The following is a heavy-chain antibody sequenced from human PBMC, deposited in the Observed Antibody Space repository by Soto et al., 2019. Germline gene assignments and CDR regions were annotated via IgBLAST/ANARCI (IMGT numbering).Heavy chain of an antibody. CDR2: IYYIGST. CDR1: WASISSCDFC. V-gene: IGHV4-31*03. J-gene: IGHJ4*02. D-gene: IGHD3-22*01. Sequence: TSETLSLTCTVSWASISSCDFCYTFIVQHPGGGLEWIGYIYYIGSTYYNPSLKSRVTISVDTSKNQFSLELSSVTAADTAVYYCARGKIRSSDSSVASWGQGTLVTVSS. CDR3: ARGKIRSSDSSVAS.